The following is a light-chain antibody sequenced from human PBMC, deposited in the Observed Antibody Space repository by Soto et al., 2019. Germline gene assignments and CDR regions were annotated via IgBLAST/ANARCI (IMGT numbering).Light chain of an antibody. CDR1: QSVSSN. CDR3: QQYNNWPRT. V-gene: IGKV3-15*01. J-gene: IGKJ1*01. Sequence: EIVMTQSPATLSVSPGERAPLSCRASQSVSSNLAWYQQKPGQAPRLLIYGASTRATGIPARFSGSGSGTEFTLTISSLQSEDFAVYYWQQYNNWPRTFGQGTKVEIK. CDR2: GAS.